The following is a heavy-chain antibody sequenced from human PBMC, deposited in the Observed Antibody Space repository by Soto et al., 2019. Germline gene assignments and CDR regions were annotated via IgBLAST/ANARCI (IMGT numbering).Heavy chain of an antibody. J-gene: IGHJ4*02. CDR1: GFTFSSYA. Sequence: GGSLRLSCAASGFTFSSYAMSWVRQAPGKGLEWVSAISGSGGSTYYADSVKGRFTISRDNSKNTLYLQMNSLRAEDTAVYYCAKRWDIVVVTANVDYWGQGTLVTVSS. V-gene: IGHV3-23*01. CDR3: AKRWDIVVVTANVDY. CDR2: ISGSGGST. D-gene: IGHD2-21*02.